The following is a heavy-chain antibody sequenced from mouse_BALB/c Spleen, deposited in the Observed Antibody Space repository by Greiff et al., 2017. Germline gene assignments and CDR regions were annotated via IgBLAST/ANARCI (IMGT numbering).Heavy chain of an antibody. Sequence: QVQLQQSGAELVRPGTSVKVSCKASGYAFTNYLIEWVKQRPGQGLEWIGVINPGSGGTNYNEKFKGKATLTADKSSSTAYMQLSSLTSDDSAVYYCASDRYEGAMDYWGQGTSVTVSS. CDR2: INPGSGGT. CDR1: GYAFTNYL. CDR3: ASDRYEGAMDY. J-gene: IGHJ4*01. D-gene: IGHD2-14*01. V-gene: IGHV1-54*03.